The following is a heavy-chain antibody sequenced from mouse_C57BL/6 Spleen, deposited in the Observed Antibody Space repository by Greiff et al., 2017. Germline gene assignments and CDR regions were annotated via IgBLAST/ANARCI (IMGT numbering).Heavy chain of an antibody. V-gene: IGHV1-52*01. CDR1: GYTFTSYW. CDR3: ARYYSNLDY. D-gene: IGHD2-5*01. CDR2: IDPSDSET. Sequence: QVQLQQPGAELVRPGSSVKLSCKASGYTFTSYWMHWVKQRPIQGLEWIGNIDPSDSETHYNQQFKAKATLTVYKSSSTAYMQLSSLTSEDSAFYYYARYYSNLDYWGQGTPLTVSS. J-gene: IGHJ2*01.